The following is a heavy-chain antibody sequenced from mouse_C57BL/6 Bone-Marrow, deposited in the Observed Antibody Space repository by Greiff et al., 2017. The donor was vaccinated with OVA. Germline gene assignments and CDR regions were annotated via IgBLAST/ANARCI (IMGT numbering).Heavy chain of an antibody. V-gene: IGHV5-16*01. CDR1: GFTFSDYY. CDR2: INYDGSST. J-gene: IGHJ2*01. Sequence: EVKVVESEGGLVQPGSSMKLSCTASGFTFSDYYMAWVRQVPEKGLEWVANINYDGSSTYYLDSLKSRFIISRDNAKNILYLQMSSLKSEDAATYYCARAIYGSSYFDYWGQGTTLTVSS. D-gene: IGHD1-1*01. CDR3: ARAIYGSSYFDY.